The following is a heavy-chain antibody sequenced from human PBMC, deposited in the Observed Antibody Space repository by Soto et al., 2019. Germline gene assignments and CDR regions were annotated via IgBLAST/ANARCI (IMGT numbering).Heavy chain of an antibody. D-gene: IGHD5-18*01. CDR3: ASSSALAADS. Sequence: QVQLVQSGAVVKKPGSSLKVSCRTSGGTFTSFTVSWVRQAPGQALEWMGGIIPLFGSTNYAHKFQGRLTITADRSTATAYLDLRSLKSDDTAVYYCASSSALAADSWGQGTLVTVS. CDR2: IIPLFGST. CDR1: GGTFTSFT. V-gene: IGHV1-69*06. J-gene: IGHJ5*01.